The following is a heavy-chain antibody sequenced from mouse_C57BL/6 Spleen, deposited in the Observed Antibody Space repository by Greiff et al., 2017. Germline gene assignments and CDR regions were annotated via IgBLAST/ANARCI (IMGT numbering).Heavy chain of an antibody. CDR3: AREEIDGSSYGLGRGFAY. Sequence: QVQLQQPGAELVKPGASVKLSCKASGYTFTSYWMHWVKQRPGQGLEWIGMIHPNSGSTNYNEKFKSKATLTVNKSSSTAYMQLSSLTSEDSAVYYCAREEIDGSSYGLGRGFAYWGQGTLVTVSA. D-gene: IGHD1-1*01. J-gene: IGHJ3*01. V-gene: IGHV1-64*01. CDR1: GYTFTSYW. CDR2: IHPNSGST.